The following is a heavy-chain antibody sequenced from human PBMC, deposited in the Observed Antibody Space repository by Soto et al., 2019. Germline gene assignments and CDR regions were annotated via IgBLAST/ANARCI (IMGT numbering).Heavy chain of an antibody. CDR3: ATHPGFCSSGVEGGGGYGLVV. J-gene: IGHJ6*02. CDR2: IYPGDSDT. Sequence: VASVKGTCTGSGYSLTTYCIGCVRQMPGKGLEWMGIIYPGDSDTRYSPSFQGQVTISADKSISTAYLQWSSLKSSDTAMYYCATHPGFCSSGVEGGGGYGLVVWVQGTTVTVSS. D-gene: IGHD2-2*01. V-gene: IGHV5-51*01. CDR1: GYSLTTYC.